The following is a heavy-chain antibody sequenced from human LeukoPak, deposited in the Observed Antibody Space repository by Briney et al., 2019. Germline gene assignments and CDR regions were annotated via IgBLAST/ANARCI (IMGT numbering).Heavy chain of an antibody. CDR3: ARSGGSSWYSGVNY. J-gene: IGHJ4*02. Sequence: PSETLSLTCTVSGGSISSYYWSWIRQPPGKGLEWIGYIYYSGSTNYNPSPKSRVTISVDTSKNQFSLKLSSVTAADTAVYYCARSGGSSWYSGVNYWGQGTLVTVSS. CDR2: IYYSGST. CDR1: GGSISSYY. V-gene: IGHV4-59*01. D-gene: IGHD6-13*01.